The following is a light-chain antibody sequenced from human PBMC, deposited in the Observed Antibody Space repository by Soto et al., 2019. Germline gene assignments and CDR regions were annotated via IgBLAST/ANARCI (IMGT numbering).Light chain of an antibody. CDR3: GTWDSSLSARV. Sequence: QSVLTQPPSVSAAPGQKVTISCSGSSSNIGNNYVSCYQQLPGTAPKLLIYTNTKRTSRIPDRFSGSKSGTSATLGLNGLQTGDEVDYYCGTWDSSLSARVFGTGTKVTVL. J-gene: IGLJ1*01. CDR1: SSNIGNNY. CDR2: TNT. V-gene: IGLV1-51*01.